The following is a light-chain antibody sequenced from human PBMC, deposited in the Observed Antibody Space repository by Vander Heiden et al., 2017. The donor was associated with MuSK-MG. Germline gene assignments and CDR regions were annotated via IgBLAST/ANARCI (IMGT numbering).Light chain of an antibody. CDR2: EVR. CDR3: SSCAGSNNWV. J-gene: IGLJ1*01. Sequence: GVRKARSASGSPGQSETRSCTGTSSDVGGYNDVSWYHQHPGKAPKLMIYEVRKRPSGVPDRFSGSKSANSASLPVSGLQAEYVADYYCSSCAGSNNWVFGTGTKLTVL. CDR1: SSDVGGYND. V-gene: IGLV2-8*01.